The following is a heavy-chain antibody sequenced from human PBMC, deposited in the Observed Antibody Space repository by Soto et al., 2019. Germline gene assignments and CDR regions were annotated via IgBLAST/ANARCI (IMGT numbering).Heavy chain of an antibody. CDR1: GYTLTDLS. CDR2: FDPEDGET. J-gene: IGHJ4*02. Sequence: QVQLVQSGAEVKKPGASVKVSCKVSGYTLTDLSMPWVRQAPGKGLEGMGGFDPEDGETIYAQKFQGRVTMTEATATDTAYMELSSLRSEDTAVYYCATHRSGRFLEWLPEGSLGYWGQGTLVTVSS. D-gene: IGHD3-3*01. CDR3: ATHRSGRFLEWLPEGSLGY. V-gene: IGHV1-24*01.